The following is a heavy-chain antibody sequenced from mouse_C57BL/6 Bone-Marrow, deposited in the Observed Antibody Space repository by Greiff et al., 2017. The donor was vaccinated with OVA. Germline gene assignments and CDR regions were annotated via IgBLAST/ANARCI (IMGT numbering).Heavy chain of an antibody. CDR1: GYTFTSYW. V-gene: IGHV1-55*01. CDR2: IYPGSGST. Sequence: QVQLQQPGAELVKPGASVKMSCKASGYTFTSYWITWVKQRPGQGLEWIGDIYPGSGSTNYNEKFKSKATLTVDTSSSTAYMQLSSLTSEDSAVEYCARDYYYGSSYWYFDVWGTGTTVTVSS. CDR3: ARDYYYGSSYWYFDV. D-gene: IGHD1-1*01. J-gene: IGHJ1*03.